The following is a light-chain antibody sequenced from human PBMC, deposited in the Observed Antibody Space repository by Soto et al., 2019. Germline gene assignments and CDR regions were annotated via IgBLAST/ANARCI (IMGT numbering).Light chain of an antibody. CDR3: QQYNNWPWT. Sequence: EIVMPQSPATLSVSPGERATLSCRASQSVSSDLAWYQQNPGQAPRLLIYGASTRATGIPARFSGSGSGTEFTLTISSLQSEEFAVYYCQQYNNWPWTFGQGTKVDIK. J-gene: IGKJ1*01. V-gene: IGKV3-15*01. CDR1: QSVSSD. CDR2: GAS.